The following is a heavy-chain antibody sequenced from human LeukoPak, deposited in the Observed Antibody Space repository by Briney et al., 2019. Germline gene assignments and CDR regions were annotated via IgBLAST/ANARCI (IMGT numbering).Heavy chain of an antibody. CDR3: AKTAPHETTVGPYWFFDL. J-gene: IGHJ2*01. D-gene: IGHD4-23*01. Sequence: PGGSLRLSCAASGFTFSSYAMHWVRQAPGKGLEWVAVISYDGSNKYYADSVKGRFTISRDNSKNTLYLQMNILRAEDTALYYCAKTAPHETTVGPYWFFDLWGRGTLVTVSS. CDR1: GFTFSSYA. CDR2: ISYDGSNK. V-gene: IGHV3-30-3*02.